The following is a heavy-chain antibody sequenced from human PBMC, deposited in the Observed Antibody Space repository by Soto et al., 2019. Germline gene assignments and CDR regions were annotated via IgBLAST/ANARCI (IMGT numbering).Heavy chain of an antibody. D-gene: IGHD3-22*01. J-gene: IGHJ3*02. V-gene: IGHV5-51*01. Sequence: LKISCKGSGYSFTSYWIGWVRQMPGKGLEWMGIIYPGDSDTRYSPSFQGQVTISADKSISTAYLQWSSLKASDTAMYYCARPKYYYDSSGYYLGSFDIWGQGTMVTVSS. CDR1: GYSFTSYW. CDR3: ARPKYYYDSSGYYLGSFDI. CDR2: IYPGDSDT.